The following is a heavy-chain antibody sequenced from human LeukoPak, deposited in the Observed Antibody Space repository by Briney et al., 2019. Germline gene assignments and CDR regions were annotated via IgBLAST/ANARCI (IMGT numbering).Heavy chain of an antibody. J-gene: IGHJ1*01. CDR2: IDHSGST. Sequence: SETLSLTCAVYGGSFSGYYWSWIRQPPGKGLEWIGEIDHSGSTNSNPSLKSRVTISVDTSKNQFSLKLSSVTAADTAVYYCAAAGSSVRRYFQHWGQGTLVTVSS. D-gene: IGHD2-2*01. CDR1: GGSFSGYY. CDR3: AAAGSSVRRYFQH. V-gene: IGHV4-34*01.